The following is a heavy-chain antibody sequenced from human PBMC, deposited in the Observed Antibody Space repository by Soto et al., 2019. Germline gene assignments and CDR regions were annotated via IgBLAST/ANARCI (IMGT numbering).Heavy chain of an antibody. V-gene: IGHV3-48*04. CDR1: GFTFSSYS. J-gene: IGHJ4*02. CDR2: ISSSSSTI. CDR3: ARDPVDY. Sequence: GESLKISCAASGFTFSSYSMNWVRQAPGKGLEWVSYISSSSSTIYYADSVKGRFTISRDNAKNSLYLQMNSLRAEDTAVYYCARDPVDYWGQGTLVTVSS.